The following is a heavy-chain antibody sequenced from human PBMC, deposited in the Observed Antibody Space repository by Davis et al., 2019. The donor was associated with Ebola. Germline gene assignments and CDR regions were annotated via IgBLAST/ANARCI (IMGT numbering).Heavy chain of an antibody. CDR3: AREGSVAAAGRESYYYYGMDV. CDR1: GYTFTSYY. CDR2: INPSGGST. D-gene: IGHD6-13*01. V-gene: IGHV1-46*01. Sequence: ASVKVSCKASGYTFTSYYMHWVRQAPGQGLEWMGIINPSGGSTSYAQKFQGRVTMTRDTSTSTVYMELSSLRSEDTAVYYCAREGSVAAAGRESYYYYGMDVWGQGTTVTVSS. J-gene: IGHJ6*02.